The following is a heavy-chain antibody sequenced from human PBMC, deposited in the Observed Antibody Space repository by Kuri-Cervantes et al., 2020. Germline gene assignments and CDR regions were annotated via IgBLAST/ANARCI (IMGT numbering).Heavy chain of an antibody. Sequence: SVKVSCKASGYTFTGYYMHWVRQAPGQGLEWMGGIIPIFGTANYAQKFQGRVTITADESTSTAYMELSSLRSEDTAVYYCARDREPYGSGSCDYWGQGTLVTVSS. V-gene: IGHV1-69*13. CDR2: IIPIFGTA. J-gene: IGHJ4*02. CDR1: GYTFTGYY. CDR3: ARDREPYGSGSCDY. D-gene: IGHD3-10*01.